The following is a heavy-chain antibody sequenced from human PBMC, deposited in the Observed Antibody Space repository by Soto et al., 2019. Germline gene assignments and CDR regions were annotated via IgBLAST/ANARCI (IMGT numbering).Heavy chain of an antibody. Sequence: PSQTLSLTCAISGDSVSSNTASWNWIRQSPSRGLEWLGRTYFRSKWYNDYAVSVKSRIIINPDTSNNQFSLQLNPVTPEDTAVYFCAKGDNLGPKTGYAFDPWGQGIMVTVSS. V-gene: IGHV6-1*01. CDR3: AKGDNLGPKTGYAFDP. J-gene: IGHJ5*02. D-gene: IGHD5-12*01. CDR1: GDSVSSNTAS. CDR2: TYFRSKWYN.